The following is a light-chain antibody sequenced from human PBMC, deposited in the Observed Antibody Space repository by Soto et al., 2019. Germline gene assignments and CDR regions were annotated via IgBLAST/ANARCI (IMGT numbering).Light chain of an antibody. CDR1: ESIDSW. CDR2: KAS. Sequence: DLQMTQSPSTLSASVGDTGTITCRASESIDSWLAWHQQKPGRAPKLLISKASSLESGVPSRFSGSGFGTEFTLTISSLQPDDFATYYCQQYKGYRAFGQGTKVDIK. CDR3: QQYKGYRA. J-gene: IGKJ1*01. V-gene: IGKV1-5*03.